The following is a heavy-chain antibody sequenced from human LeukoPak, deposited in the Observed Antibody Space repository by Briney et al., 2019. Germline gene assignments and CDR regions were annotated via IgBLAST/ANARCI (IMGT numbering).Heavy chain of an antibody. D-gene: IGHD5-12*01. CDR1: GFTFTSYC. J-gene: IGHJ5*02. V-gene: IGHV3-30*03. Sequence: GGSLRLSCAASGFTFTSYCMHWVRQAPGKGLEWVALIYPYGSDKLYGDSVKGRFTMYRDDSKSTLYLQMTRLRAEDTDVYYCTPTVIRGNSGDDYDAWGQGTLVTVSS. CDR2: IYPYGSDK. CDR3: TPTVIRGNSGDDYDA.